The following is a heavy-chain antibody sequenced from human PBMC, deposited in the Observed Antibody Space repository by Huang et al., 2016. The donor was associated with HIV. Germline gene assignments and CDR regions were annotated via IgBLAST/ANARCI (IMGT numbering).Heavy chain of an antibody. CDR1: GFIFSNYG. J-gene: IGHJ1*01. CDR3: ALKGDSSGWEYFRH. V-gene: IGHV3-30*03. Sequence: QVQLVESGGGVVQPGRSLRLSCEASGFIFSNYGMHWVRQAPVKGLEWVALMSYDGSNKYYTDTVKGRFSISRDNSKNTLYLQMNSLRAEDTAVYYCALKGDSSGWEYFRHWGQGTLVTVSS. D-gene: IGHD6-19*01. CDR2: MSYDGSNK.